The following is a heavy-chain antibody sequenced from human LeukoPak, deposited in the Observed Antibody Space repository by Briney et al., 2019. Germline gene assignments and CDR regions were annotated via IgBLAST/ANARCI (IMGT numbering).Heavy chain of an antibody. Sequence: PSETLSLTCTVSGDSISSSIWWSWVRQPPGKGLEWIGEIYHDGSTNYNPSLKSRLTTSVDMSRNQFSLKLTFVTAADTAVYFCVRRWYSDNGRAIDSWGQGTLVTVSS. CDR2: IYHDGST. CDR1: GDSISSSIW. D-gene: IGHD4-23*01. J-gene: IGHJ4*02. V-gene: IGHV4-4*02. CDR3: VRRWYSDNGRAIDS.